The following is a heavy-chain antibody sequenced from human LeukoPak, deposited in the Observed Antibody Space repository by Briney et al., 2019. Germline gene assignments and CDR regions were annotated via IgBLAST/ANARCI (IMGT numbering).Heavy chain of an antibody. J-gene: IGHJ6*02. D-gene: IGHD6-13*01. V-gene: IGHV3-30-3*01. CDR1: GFTFSSYA. CDR2: ISYDGSNK. Sequence: PGRSLRLSCAASGFTFSSYAMHWVRQAPGKGLEWVAVISYDGSNKYYAGSVKGRFTISRDNSKNTLYLQMNSLRAEDTAVYYCASRIAAAALYYYYGMDVWGQGTTVTVSS. CDR3: ASRIAAAALYYYYGMDV.